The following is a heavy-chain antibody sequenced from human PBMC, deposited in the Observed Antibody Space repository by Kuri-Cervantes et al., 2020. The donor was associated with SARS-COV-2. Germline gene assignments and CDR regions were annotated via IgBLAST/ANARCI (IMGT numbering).Heavy chain of an antibody. CDR1: GFTFSSYG. J-gene: IGHJ6*03. V-gene: IGHV3-30*02. Sequence: LSLTCAASGFTFSSYGMHWVRQAPGKGLEWVAFIRYDGSNKYYADSVKGRFTISRDNSKNTLYLQMNSLRAEDTAVYYCANPTLGTTVTTPRHYYYYYMDVWGKGTTVTVSS. CDR3: ANPTLGTTVTTPRHYYYYYMDV. D-gene: IGHD4-11*01. CDR2: IRYDGSNK.